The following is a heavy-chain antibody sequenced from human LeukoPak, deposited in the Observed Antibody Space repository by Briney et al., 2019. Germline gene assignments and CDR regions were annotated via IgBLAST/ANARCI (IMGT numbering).Heavy chain of an antibody. D-gene: IGHD6-19*01. V-gene: IGHV3-23*01. Sequence: GGSLRLSCAASGFTLSSYAMSWVRQAPGKGLEWVSAISGSGGSTYYADSVKGRFTISRDNSKNTLYLQMNSLRAEDTAVYYCAKPRIAVAGANPDDYWGQGTLVTVSS. CDR2: ISGSGGST. CDR3: AKPRIAVAGANPDDY. CDR1: GFTLSSYA. J-gene: IGHJ4*02.